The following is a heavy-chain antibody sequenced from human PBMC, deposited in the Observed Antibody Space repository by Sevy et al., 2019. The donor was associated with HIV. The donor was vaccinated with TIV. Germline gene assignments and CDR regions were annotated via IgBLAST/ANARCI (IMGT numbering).Heavy chain of an antibody. CDR2: INPNSGGT. CDR3: ARDRNHYYDSSGYYSFDI. D-gene: IGHD3-22*01. V-gene: IGHV1-2*02. Sequence: ASVKVSCKASGYTFTGYYMHWVRQAPGQGLEWMGWINPNSGGTNYAQKFQGRVTMTRDTSISTAYMELSRLRSDDTAGYYCARDRNHYYDSSGYYSFDIWGQGTMVTVSS. CDR1: GYTFTGYY. J-gene: IGHJ3*02.